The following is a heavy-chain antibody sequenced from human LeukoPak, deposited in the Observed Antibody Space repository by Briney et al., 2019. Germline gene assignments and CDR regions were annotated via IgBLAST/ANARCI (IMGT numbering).Heavy chain of an antibody. CDR3: ARSHDFWSGEFDY. V-gene: IGHV4-59*08. CDR2: IYYSGST. J-gene: IGHJ4*02. D-gene: IGHD3-3*01. Sequence: HSETLSLTCTVSGGSISSYYWSWIRRPPGKGLEWIGYIYYSGSTNYNPSLKSRVTISVDTSKNQFSLKLSSVTAADTAVYYCARSHDFWSGEFDYWGQGTLVTVSS. CDR1: GGSISSYY.